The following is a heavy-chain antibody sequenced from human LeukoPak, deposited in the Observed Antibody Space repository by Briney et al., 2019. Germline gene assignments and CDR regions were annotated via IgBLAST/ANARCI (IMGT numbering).Heavy chain of an antibody. CDR2: MNPNSGNT. Sequence: ASVKVSCKASGYTFTGYYMHWVRQAPGQGLEWMGWMNPNSGNTGYAQKFQGRVTITRNTSISTAYMELSSLRSEDTAVYYCARGRAKLSGYDRFDYWGQGTLVTVSS. D-gene: IGHD5-12*01. CDR3: ARGRAKLSGYDRFDY. V-gene: IGHV1-8*03. CDR1: GYTFTGYY. J-gene: IGHJ4*02.